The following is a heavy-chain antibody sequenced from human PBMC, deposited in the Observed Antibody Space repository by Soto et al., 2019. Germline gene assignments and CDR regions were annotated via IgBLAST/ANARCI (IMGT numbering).Heavy chain of an antibody. V-gene: IGHV3-73*01. CDR1: GFTFSGSA. Sequence: GSLRLSCAASGFTFSGSAMHWVRQASGKGLEWVGRIRSKANSYATAYAASVKGRFTISRDDSKNTAYLQMNSLKTEDTAVYYCTSSGYNWKQARHFGYWGQGTLVTVSS. J-gene: IGHJ4*02. D-gene: IGHD1-20*01. CDR2: IRSKANSYAT. CDR3: TSSGYNWKQARHFGY.